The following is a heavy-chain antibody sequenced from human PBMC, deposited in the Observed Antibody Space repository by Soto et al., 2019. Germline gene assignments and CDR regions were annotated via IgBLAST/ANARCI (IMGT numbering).Heavy chain of an antibody. J-gene: IGHJ6*02. D-gene: IGHD2-8*02. CDR3: TTLTPFNMLLVGTTTLYGVDV. CDR2: IRSKAYGGTT. Sequence: PGGSLRLSCTASGFTFGDYAMSWFRQAPGKGLEWVGFIRSKAYGGTTEYAASVKGRFTISRDDSKSIAHLQMNGLKTEDTAVYYCTTLTPFNMLLVGTTTLYGVDVWGQGTTVTVSS. CDR1: GFTFGDYA. V-gene: IGHV3-49*03.